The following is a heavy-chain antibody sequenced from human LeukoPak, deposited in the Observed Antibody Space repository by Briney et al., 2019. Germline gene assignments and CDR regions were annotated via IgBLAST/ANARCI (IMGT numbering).Heavy chain of an antibody. CDR2: IYYSGST. CDR1: GGSISGSSYY. Sequence: SETLSLTCTVSGGSISGSSYYWSWIRQPPGKGLEWIGYIYYSGSTNYNPSLKSRVTISIDTSKNQFSLKLSSVTAADTAVYYCARGRVRGNANPYFDYWGQGTLVTVSS. J-gene: IGHJ4*02. D-gene: IGHD1-1*01. CDR3: ARGRVRGNANPYFDY. V-gene: IGHV4-61*01.